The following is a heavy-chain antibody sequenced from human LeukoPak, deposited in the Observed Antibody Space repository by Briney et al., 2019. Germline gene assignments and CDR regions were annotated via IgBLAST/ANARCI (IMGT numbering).Heavy chain of an antibody. V-gene: IGHV4-59*08. D-gene: IGHD2-15*01. J-gene: IGHJ4*02. Sequence: SGTLSLTCAVSGGSISSYYWNWIRQPPGKGLEWIGYIYYSRSTNYNPSLESRVTISVDTSKNQFSLQLSSVTAADTAVYYCARGPVRWTPDYWGQGTLVTVSS. CDR3: ARGPVRWTPDY. CDR2: IYYSRST. CDR1: GGSISSYY.